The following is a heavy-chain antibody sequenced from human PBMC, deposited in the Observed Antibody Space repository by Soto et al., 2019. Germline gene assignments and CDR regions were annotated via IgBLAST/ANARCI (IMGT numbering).Heavy chain of an antibody. D-gene: IGHD3-10*01. Sequence: SETLSLTCTVSGGSISSSSYFWGWIRQPPGKGLEWIGSIYYSGSTYYNPSLKSRVTVSVDTSKNQFSLKLSSVTAADTAVYYCARCATKVRFDYWGQGTLVTVSS. J-gene: IGHJ4*02. V-gene: IGHV4-39*01. CDR1: GGSISSSSYF. CDR3: ARCATKVRFDY. CDR2: IYYSGST.